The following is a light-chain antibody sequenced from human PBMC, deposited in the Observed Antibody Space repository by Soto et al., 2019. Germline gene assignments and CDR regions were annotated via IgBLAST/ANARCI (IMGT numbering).Light chain of an antibody. V-gene: IGKV3-15*01. Sequence: ETVMTQSPATLSVSPGERATLSCRASQNITSDLAWYQQKPGQPPSLLIFDTSTRATGVPARFSGSGFRTEFTLTIDSLQSDDFAVYYCQQYSNWPRGSFGQGTKVDIK. CDR3: QQYSNWPRGS. CDR1: QNITSD. J-gene: IGKJ1*01. CDR2: DTS.